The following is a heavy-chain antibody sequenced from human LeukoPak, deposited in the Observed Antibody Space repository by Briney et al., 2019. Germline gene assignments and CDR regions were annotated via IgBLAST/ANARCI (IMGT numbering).Heavy chain of an antibody. J-gene: IGHJ4*02. CDR3: ARGARGVSGYYFDF. D-gene: IGHD3-10*01. V-gene: IGHV3-33*01. CDR1: GFTFSNCG. CDR2: IWYDGSYK. Sequence: GRSLRLSCAASGFTFSNCGMHWVRQAPGKGLEWVAVIWYDGSYKYYADSVKGRFTISRDNSKNSLYLQMSSLRAEDTALYYCARGARGVSGYYFDFWGQGTLVTVSS.